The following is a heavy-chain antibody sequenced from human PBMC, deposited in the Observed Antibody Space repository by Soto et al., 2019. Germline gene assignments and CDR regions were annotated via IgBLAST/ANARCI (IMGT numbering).Heavy chain of an antibody. D-gene: IGHD6-19*01. CDR2: ISGSGGST. J-gene: IGHJ4*02. V-gene: IGHV3-23*01. CDR1: GFTFSSYA. Sequence: GGSLRLSCAASGFTFSSYAMSWVRQAPGKGLEWVSAISGSGGSTYYADSVKGRFTISRDNSKNTLYLQMNSLRAEDTAVYYCAKSPYSSGWYLGCDYWGQGTLVTVSS. CDR3: AKSPYSSGWYLGCDY.